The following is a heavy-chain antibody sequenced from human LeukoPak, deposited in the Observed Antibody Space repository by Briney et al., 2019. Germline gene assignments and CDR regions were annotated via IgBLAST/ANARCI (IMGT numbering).Heavy chain of an antibody. CDR2: IYPGDSDI. J-gene: IGHJ2*01. CDR3: ARRVVNNRNWYFNL. V-gene: IGHV5-51*01. Sequence: GESLKISCKGSGYSFSDYWIGWVRQMPGKGLEWMGIIYPGDSDIRYSPSFQGQVTISADKSINTAYLQWSSLKASDTAMYYCARRVVNNRNWYFNLWGRGTLVTVSS. D-gene: IGHD4-23*01. CDR1: GYSFSDYW.